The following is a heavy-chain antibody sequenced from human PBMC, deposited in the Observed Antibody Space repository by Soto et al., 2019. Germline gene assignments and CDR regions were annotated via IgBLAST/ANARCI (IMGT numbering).Heavy chain of an antibody. CDR2: ISYDGSNK. CDR3: AKDRARYDFWSGYYTRNAFDI. CDR1: GFTFSSYG. D-gene: IGHD3-3*01. Sequence: GGSLRLSCAASGFTFSSYGMHWVRQAPGKGLEWVAVISYDGSNKYYADSVKGRFTISRDNSKNTLYLQMNSLRAEDTAVYYCAKDRARYDFWSGYYTRNAFDIWGQGTMVTVSS. V-gene: IGHV3-30*18. J-gene: IGHJ3*02.